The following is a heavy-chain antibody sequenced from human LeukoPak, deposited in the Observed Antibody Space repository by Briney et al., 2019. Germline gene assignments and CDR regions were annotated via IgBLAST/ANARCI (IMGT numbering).Heavy chain of an antibody. CDR3: ARTIWFGELWGYFDY. CDR1: GYTFTSYY. CDR2: INPSGGST. Sequence: ASVKVSCKASGYTFTSYYMHWVRQAPGQGLGWMGIINPSGGSTSYAQKFQGRVTMTRDMSTSTVYTELSSLRSEDTAVYYCARTIWFGELWGYFDYWGQGTLVTVSS. J-gene: IGHJ4*02. D-gene: IGHD3-10*01. V-gene: IGHV1-46*01.